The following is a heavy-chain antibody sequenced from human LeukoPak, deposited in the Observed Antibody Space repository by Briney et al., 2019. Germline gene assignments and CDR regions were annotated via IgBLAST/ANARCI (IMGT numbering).Heavy chain of an antibody. D-gene: IGHD5-18*01. Sequence: GGSLRLSCTASGFTFSSYAMSWVRQTPGKGLEWVSSISGSGGSTYYEDSVKGRFTISRDNSKDTLYLQMNSLRAEDTAVYYCAKGLREAGYSFGLPLFDYWGQGTLVTVSS. CDR2: ISGSGGST. V-gene: IGHV3-23*01. J-gene: IGHJ4*02. CDR1: GFTFSSYA. CDR3: AKGLREAGYSFGLPLFDY.